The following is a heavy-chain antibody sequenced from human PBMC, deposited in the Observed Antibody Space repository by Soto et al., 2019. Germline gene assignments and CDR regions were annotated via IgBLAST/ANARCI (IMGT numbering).Heavy chain of an antibody. CDR1: GYTFTSYY. Sequence: ASVKVSCKASGYTFTSYYMHWVRQAPGQGLEWMGIINPSGGSTSYAQKFQGRVTMTRDTSTSTVYMELSSLRSEDTAVYYCAVTSKYSGYDWGPDPGPVPNRDYWG. V-gene: IGHV1-46*01. CDR3: AVTSKYSGYDWGPDPGPVPNRDY. D-gene: IGHD5-12*01. J-gene: IGHJ4*01. CDR2: INPSGGST.